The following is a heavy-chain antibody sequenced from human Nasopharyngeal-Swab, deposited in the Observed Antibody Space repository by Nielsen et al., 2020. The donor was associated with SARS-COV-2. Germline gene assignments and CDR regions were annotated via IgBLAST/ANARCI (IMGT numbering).Heavy chain of an antibody. V-gene: IGHV3-23*01. J-gene: IGHJ6*02. CDR2: ISASGVTT. CDR3: AKDLASGGSSSWTGFFYYYYGMDV. D-gene: IGHD6-13*01. CDR1: GFTFSRFG. Sequence: GGSLRLSCAASGFTFSRFGMGWVRQAPGKGLEWVSAISASGVTTYYADSVKGRFTISRDNSKSTLYLQMNSLRAEDTAAYYCAKDLASGGSSSWTGFFYYYYGMDVWGQGTTVTVSS.